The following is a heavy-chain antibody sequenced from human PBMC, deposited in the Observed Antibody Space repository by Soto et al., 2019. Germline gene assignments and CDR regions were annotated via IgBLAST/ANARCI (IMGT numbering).Heavy chain of an antibody. CDR2: ISGSGSTI. CDR3: AKVFYYYDSSGYYYFDY. V-gene: IGHV3-23*01. Sequence: GSLRLSCAASGFTFSSYAVSWVRQAPGKGPEWISSISGSGSTIYYADSVKGRFTISRDNSKNTLYLQMSSLRAEDTAVYYCAKVFYYYDSSGYYYFDYWGQGTLVTVSS. J-gene: IGHJ4*02. D-gene: IGHD3-22*01. CDR1: GFTFSSYA.